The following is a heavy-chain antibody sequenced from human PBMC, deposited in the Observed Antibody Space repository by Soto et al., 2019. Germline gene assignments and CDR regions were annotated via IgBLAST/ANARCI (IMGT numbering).Heavy chain of an antibody. CDR1: GYTLTSHA. J-gene: IGHJ4*02. V-gene: IGHV1-3*01. Sequence: ASVKVSCKASGYTLTSHAIHWVRQAPGQRLEWMGWINAGNGNLKYSQKFQGRVTITRDTSASTAYMELSSLRSEDSAVYYCASGVDYGEFDYWGQGTLVTVSS. D-gene: IGHD4-17*01. CDR3: ASGVDYGEFDY. CDR2: INAGNGNL.